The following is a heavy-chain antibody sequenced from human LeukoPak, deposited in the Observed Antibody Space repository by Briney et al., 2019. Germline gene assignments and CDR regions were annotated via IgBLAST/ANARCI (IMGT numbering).Heavy chain of an antibody. V-gene: IGHV3-15*01. Sequence: GGSLRLSCAASGFTFRNASMSWVRQAPGKGLEWVGRIKSKTDGGTIDYAAPVKGRFTISRDDSKNTLYLQINNLGTEDTAVYFCAHRDTTMVRVDYWGQGTLVTVSS. CDR2: IKSKTDGGTI. CDR1: GFTFRNAS. J-gene: IGHJ4*02. CDR3: AHRDTTMVRVDY. D-gene: IGHD5-18*01.